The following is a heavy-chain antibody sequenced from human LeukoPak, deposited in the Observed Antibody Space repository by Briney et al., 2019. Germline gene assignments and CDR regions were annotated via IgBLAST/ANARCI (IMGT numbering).Heavy chain of an antibody. CDR2: INWNGGST. Sequence: PGGSLRLSCAASGFTFDDYGMSWVRQAPGKGLEWVSGINWNGGSTGYADSVKGRFTISRDNAKNSPYLQMNSLRAEDTALNYCARLGVGATRDAFDIWGQGTMVTVSS. J-gene: IGHJ3*02. D-gene: IGHD1-26*01. CDR3: ARLGVGATRDAFDI. V-gene: IGHV3-20*04. CDR1: GFTFDDYG.